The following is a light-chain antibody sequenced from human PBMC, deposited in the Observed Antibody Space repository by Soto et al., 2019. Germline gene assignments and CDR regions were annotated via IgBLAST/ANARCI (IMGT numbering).Light chain of an antibody. Sequence: PGARATLTCRASQSVSSRCLSWYQQKPGQAPRLLICGASTRATSIPARFSGSGSGTDFTLTISGLQSEDFAVYYCQQYNNWPQTFGQGTKVHI. CDR2: GAS. V-gene: IGKV3D-15*01. CDR1: QSVSSRC. CDR3: QQYNNWPQT. J-gene: IGKJ1*01.